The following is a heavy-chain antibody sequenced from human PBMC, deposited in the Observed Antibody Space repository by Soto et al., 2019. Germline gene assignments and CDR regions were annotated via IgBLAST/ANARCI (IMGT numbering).Heavy chain of an antibody. CDR2: MSADGSNK. CDR1: GFTFRSDG. V-gene: IGHV3-30*18. Sequence: QVQLVESGGGVVQPGRSLRLSCAASGFTFRSDGMHWVRQAPGKGLEWVARMSADGSNKYYADSVRGRFTISSDNSKSTLYLQMDILRPEDTAVYYWAKEFGWELQLSHPYYNSGMDVWGQGTTVTVSS. D-gene: IGHD1-1*01. J-gene: IGHJ6*02. CDR3: AKEFGWELQLSHPYYNSGMDV.